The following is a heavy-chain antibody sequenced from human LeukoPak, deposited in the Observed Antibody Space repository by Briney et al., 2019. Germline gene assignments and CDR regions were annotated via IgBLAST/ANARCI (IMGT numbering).Heavy chain of an antibody. CDR1: GFAFSFYA. Sequence: GGSLRLSCAASGFAFSFYAMSWLRQPPGKGLEWVSTINANSGTTSYAASVRGRFTISRDNSKNTLYLQMNSLRAEDTAVYYCVVGYPYYFNYWGQGTLVTVSS. J-gene: IGHJ4*02. D-gene: IGHD6-25*01. V-gene: IGHV3-23*01. CDR3: VVGYPYYFNY. CDR2: INANSGTT.